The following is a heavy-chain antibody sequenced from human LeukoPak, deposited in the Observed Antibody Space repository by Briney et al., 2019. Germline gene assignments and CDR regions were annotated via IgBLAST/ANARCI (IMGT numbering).Heavy chain of an antibody. D-gene: IGHD1-26*01. J-gene: IGHJ4*02. CDR3: AKDKFEWVGATSGYFDY. V-gene: IGHV3-48*01. CDR2: ISSSSSTI. CDR1: GFTFSSYS. Sequence: PGGSLRLSCAASGFTFSSYSMNWVRQAPGKGLEWVSYISSSSSTIYYADSVKGRFTISRDNSKNTLYLQMNSLRAEDTAVYYCAKDKFEWVGATSGYFDYWGQGTLVTVSS.